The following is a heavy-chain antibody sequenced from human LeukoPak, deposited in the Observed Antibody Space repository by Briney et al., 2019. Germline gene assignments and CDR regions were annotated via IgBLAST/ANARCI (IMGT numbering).Heavy chain of an antibody. CDR3: AKDPRFPSPAALVLYYFDY. J-gene: IGHJ4*02. CDR2: ISYDGSNK. V-gene: IGHV3-30*18. Sequence: GGSLRLSCTVSGFTFTDYYMSWVRQAPGKGLEWVAVISYDGSNKYYADSVKGRFTISRDNSKNTLYLQMNSLRAEDTAVYYCAKDPRFPSPAALVLYYFDYWGQGTLVTVSS. D-gene: IGHD6-13*01. CDR1: GFTFTDYY.